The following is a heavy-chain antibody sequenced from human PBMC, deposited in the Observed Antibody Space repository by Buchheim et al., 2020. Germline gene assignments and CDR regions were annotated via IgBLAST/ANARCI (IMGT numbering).Heavy chain of an antibody. Sequence: EVQLLESGGGLVQPGGSLRLSCAASGFTFNSFAMRWVRKAPGKGLEWVSAISGSGGSTYYADSVKGRFTISRDTSKNTLYLQLNSLRAEDTAVYYCAKNNKRRFGGGYYYGMDVWGQGTT. CDR3: AKNNKRRFGGGYYYGMDV. J-gene: IGHJ6*02. CDR1: GFTFNSFA. CDR2: ISGSGGST. D-gene: IGHD3-16*01. V-gene: IGHV3-23*01.